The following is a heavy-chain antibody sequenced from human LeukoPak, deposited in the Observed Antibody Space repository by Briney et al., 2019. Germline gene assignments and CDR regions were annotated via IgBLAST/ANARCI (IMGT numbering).Heavy chain of an antibody. V-gene: IGHV3-23*01. D-gene: IGHD2-2*02. CDR3: AKDRGYCSSTSCYTPFDY. Sequence: PGGSLRLSCAASGFTLSSYAMSWVRQAPGKGLEWVSAISGSGGSTYYADSVKGRFTISRDNSKNTLYLQMNSLRAEDTAVYYCAKDRGYCSSTSCYTPFDYWGQGTLVTVSS. J-gene: IGHJ4*02. CDR2: ISGSGGST. CDR1: GFTLSSYA.